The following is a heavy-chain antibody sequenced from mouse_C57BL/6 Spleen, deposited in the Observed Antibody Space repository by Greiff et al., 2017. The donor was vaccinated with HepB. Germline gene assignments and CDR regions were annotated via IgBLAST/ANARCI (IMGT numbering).Heavy chain of an antibody. Sequence: QVQLKESGAELVKPGASVKLSCKASGYTFTEYTIHWVKQRSGQGLEWIGWVYPGSGSIKYNEKFKDKATLTADKSSSTVYMELSRLTSEDSAVYFCARHEDRDGYYGGAMDYWGQGTSVTVSS. CDR3: ARHEDRDGYYGGAMDY. CDR1: GYTFTEYT. CDR2: VYPGSGSI. J-gene: IGHJ4*01. V-gene: IGHV1-62-2*01. D-gene: IGHD1-1*01.